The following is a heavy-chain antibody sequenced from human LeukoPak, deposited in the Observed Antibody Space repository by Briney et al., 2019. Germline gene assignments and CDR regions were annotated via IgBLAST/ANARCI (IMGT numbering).Heavy chain of an antibody. CDR2: IYTSGST. Sequence: PSETLSLTCTVSGGSISSYYWSWLRQPAGKGLEWIGRIYTSGSTNYNPSLKSRVTMSVDTSKNQFSLKLSSVTAADTAVYYCARGGYYYDSSGPYYFDYWGQGTLVTVFS. J-gene: IGHJ4*02. V-gene: IGHV4-4*07. D-gene: IGHD3-22*01. CDR1: GGSISSYY. CDR3: ARGGYYYDSSGPYYFDY.